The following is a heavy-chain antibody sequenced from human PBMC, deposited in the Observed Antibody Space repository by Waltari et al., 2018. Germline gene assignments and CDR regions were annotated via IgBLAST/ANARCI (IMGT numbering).Heavy chain of an antibody. CDR3: ARGRDYDFWSGSDAFDI. Sequence: QVQLQESGPGLVKPSQTLSLTCTVSGGSISSGSYYWSWIRQPAGKGLEWIGRIYTSGSTNYNPSLKSRVTISVDTSKNQFSLKLSSVTAADTAVYYCARGRDYDFWSGSDAFDIWGQGTMVTVSS. V-gene: IGHV4-61*02. D-gene: IGHD3-3*01. J-gene: IGHJ3*02. CDR1: GGSISSGSYY. CDR2: IYTSGST.